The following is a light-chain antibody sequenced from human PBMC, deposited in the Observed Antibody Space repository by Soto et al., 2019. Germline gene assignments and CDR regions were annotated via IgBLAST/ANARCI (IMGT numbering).Light chain of an antibody. V-gene: IGKV1-39*01. Sequence: DIQMTQSPSSLSASVGDRVTITCRASQSISSYLNWYQQKPGKAPNLLIYAASTLHSGVPSRFSGSGSGTEFSLTISSLQPEDFATYYCQQIYSTPITFGQGTRLEIK. CDR1: QSISSY. J-gene: IGKJ5*01. CDR2: AAS. CDR3: QQIYSTPIT.